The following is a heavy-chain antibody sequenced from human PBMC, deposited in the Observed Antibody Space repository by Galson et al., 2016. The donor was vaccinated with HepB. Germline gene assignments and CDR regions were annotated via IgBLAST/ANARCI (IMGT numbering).Heavy chain of an antibody. CDR2: IDPSDAYT. CDR3: ARRSGVAATDYYYYDMDV. Sequence: QSGAEAKKPGESMRISCKGSGYSFTSYWITWVRQMPGKGREWKGTIDPSDAYTNYTQPSPGNVTISTDKSISTAYLQWSSLKASDTAMYYCARRSGVAATDYYYYDMDVWGKGTTVTVSS. J-gene: IGHJ6*03. CDR1: GYSFTSYW. D-gene: IGHD2-15*01. V-gene: IGHV5-10-1*01.